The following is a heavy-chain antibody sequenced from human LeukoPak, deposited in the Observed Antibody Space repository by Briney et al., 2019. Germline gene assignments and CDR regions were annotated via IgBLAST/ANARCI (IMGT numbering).Heavy chain of an antibody. CDR2: IVVGSGNT. J-gene: IGHJ6*03. V-gene: IGHV1-58*02. CDR3: AADGGLTKAPEIGYYYYYMDV. D-gene: IGHD4-23*01. Sequence: SVKVSCKASVFTFTSSDMQWVRQARGQRLEWIGWIVVGSGNTNYAQKFQERVTITRDMSTSTAYMELSSLRSEDTAVYYCAADGGLTKAPEIGYYYYYMDVWGKGTTVTVSS. CDR1: VFTFTSSD.